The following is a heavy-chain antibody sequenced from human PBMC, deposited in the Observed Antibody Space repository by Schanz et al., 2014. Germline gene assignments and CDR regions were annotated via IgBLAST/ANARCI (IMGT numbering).Heavy chain of an antibody. J-gene: IGHJ4*02. V-gene: IGHV3-23*01. CDR2: INTGVNT. CDR1: GFNFSDYA. D-gene: IGHD6-13*01. CDR3: ARGLIAAAGGAFDY. Sequence: DVHLLESGGGLVQPGGSLRLSCAASGFNFSDYAMTWVRQAPGKGLEWVSAINTGVNTYYADSVRGRFTMSRDNSKNTLYLQMNSLRAGDAAVYYCARGLIAAAGGAFDYWGQGTLVAVSA.